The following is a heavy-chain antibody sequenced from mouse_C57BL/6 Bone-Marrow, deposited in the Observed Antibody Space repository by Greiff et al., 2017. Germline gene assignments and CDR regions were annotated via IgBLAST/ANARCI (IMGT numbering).Heavy chain of an antibody. Sequence: QVQLQQPGAELVKPGASVKLSCKASGYTFTSYWMHWVKQRPGQGLEWIGMIHPNSGSTNYNEKFKSKATLTVDKSSSTAYMQLSSLTSEDSAVYYCAKYYGSSGFAYWGQGTLVTVSA. CDR3: AKYYGSSGFAY. D-gene: IGHD1-1*01. CDR2: IHPNSGST. CDR1: GYTFTSYW. J-gene: IGHJ3*01. V-gene: IGHV1-64*01.